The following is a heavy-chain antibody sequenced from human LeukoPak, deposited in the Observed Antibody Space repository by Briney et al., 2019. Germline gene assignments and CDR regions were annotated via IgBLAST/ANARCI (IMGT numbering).Heavy chain of an antibody. CDR1: GFTFSSYA. CDR3: ARGQWLPIDAFDI. Sequence: GGSLRLSCAASGFTFSSYAMSWVRQAPGKGLEWVANIKQDGSEKYYVDSVNGRFTISRDNAKNSLYLQMNSLRAEDTAVYYCARGQWLPIDAFDIWGQGTMVTVSS. J-gene: IGHJ3*02. CDR2: IKQDGSEK. V-gene: IGHV3-7*01. D-gene: IGHD6-19*01.